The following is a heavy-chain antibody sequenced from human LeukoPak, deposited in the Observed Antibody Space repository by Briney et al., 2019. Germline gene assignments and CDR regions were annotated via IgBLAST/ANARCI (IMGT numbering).Heavy chain of an antibody. D-gene: IGHD3-16*01. CDR2: ISAYNGNT. CDR1: GYTFTSYG. V-gene: IGHV1-18*01. J-gene: IGHJ4*02. Sequence: ASVKVSCKAPGYTFTSYGISWVRQAPGQGLECMGWISAYNGNTNYAQRFQGRVTMTTDTSTSTAYMELRSLRSDDTAVYYCARVRDYGGIGEDYWGQGTLVTVSS. CDR3: ARVRDYGGIGEDY.